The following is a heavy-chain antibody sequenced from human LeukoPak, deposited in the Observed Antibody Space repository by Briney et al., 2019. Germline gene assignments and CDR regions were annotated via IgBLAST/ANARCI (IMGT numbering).Heavy chain of an antibody. Sequence: GGSLRLSCVASGFTFRNNAMGWVRQAPGKGLEWVSIISGDGDGTYYADSVRGRFTISRDNSKNTLYLQMNNLRADDTAVYYCAKRGNHFEFDFWGQGTLVTVSS. CDR2: ISGDGDGT. CDR3: AKRGNHFEFDF. V-gene: IGHV3-23*01. J-gene: IGHJ4*02. CDR1: GFTFRNNA.